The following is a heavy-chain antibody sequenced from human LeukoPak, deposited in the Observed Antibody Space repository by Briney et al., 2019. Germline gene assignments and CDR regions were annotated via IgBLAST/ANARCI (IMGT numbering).Heavy chain of an antibody. CDR1: GGTFSSYA. Sequence: ASVKVSCKASGGTFSSYAISWVRQAPGQGLEWMGGIIPIFGTANYTQKFQGRVTITADKSTSTAYMELSSLRSEDTAVYYCARDHAGMARTGAFDIWGQGTMVTVSS. CDR2: IIPIFGTA. CDR3: ARDHAGMARTGAFDI. V-gene: IGHV1-69*06. D-gene: IGHD5-24*01. J-gene: IGHJ3*02.